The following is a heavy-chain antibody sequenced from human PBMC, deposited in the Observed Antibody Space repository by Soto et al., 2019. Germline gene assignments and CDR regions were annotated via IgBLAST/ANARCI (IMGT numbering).Heavy chain of an antibody. Sequence: QVQLQESGPGLVKPSETLSLTCTVSGGSISSYYWSWIRQPPGKGLEWIGYIYYSGSTNYNPSLKSRVTISVDTSKNQFSLKLSSVTAADTAVYYCARCSGSYYRWFDYWGQGTLVTVSS. CDR1: GGSISSYY. D-gene: IGHD3-10*02. CDR2: IYYSGST. CDR3: ARCSGSYYRWFDY. V-gene: IGHV4-59*01. J-gene: IGHJ4*02.